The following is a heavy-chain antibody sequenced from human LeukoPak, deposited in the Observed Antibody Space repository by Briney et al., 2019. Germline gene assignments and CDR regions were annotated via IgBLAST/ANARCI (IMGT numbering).Heavy chain of an antibody. J-gene: IGHJ4*02. CDR1: GYTFTSYA. Sequence: GASVKVSCKASGYTFTSYAMHWVRQAPGQRLEWMGWINAGNGNTKYSQKFQGRVTITRDTSASTAYMELSSLRSEDTAVYYCARGPITMVRGVIISSPPFDYWGQGTLVTVSS. V-gene: IGHV1-3*01. CDR3: ARGPITMVRGVIISSPPFDY. CDR2: INAGNGNT. D-gene: IGHD3-10*01.